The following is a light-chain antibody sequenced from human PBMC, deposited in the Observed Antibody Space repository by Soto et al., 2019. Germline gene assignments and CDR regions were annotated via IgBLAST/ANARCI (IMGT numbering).Light chain of an antibody. CDR2: DVS. J-gene: IGLJ1*01. CDR1: SSDVGGYNY. Sequence: QSALTQPASVSASPGQSITISCTGTSSDVGGYNYVSWYQQHPGNAPQLMIYDVSNRPSGVSNRFSGSKSGNTASLTISGLQAEDEAEYYCSSYTSSSNYVFGTGTKLTVL. CDR3: SSYTSSSNYV. V-gene: IGLV2-14*01.